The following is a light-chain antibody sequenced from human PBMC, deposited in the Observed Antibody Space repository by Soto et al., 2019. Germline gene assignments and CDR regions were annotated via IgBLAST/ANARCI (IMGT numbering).Light chain of an antibody. CDR3: QQYNNWPRT. Sequence: ETVMTPSPATLSVSPVEGGTLSCRASQTIGTNLAWYQQKPGQAPRLLIYGASTRATGIPARFSGSGSGTEFTLTISSLQSEDFAVYYCQQYNNWPRTFGQGTKVDIK. CDR1: QTIGTN. CDR2: GAS. V-gene: IGKV3-15*01. J-gene: IGKJ1*01.